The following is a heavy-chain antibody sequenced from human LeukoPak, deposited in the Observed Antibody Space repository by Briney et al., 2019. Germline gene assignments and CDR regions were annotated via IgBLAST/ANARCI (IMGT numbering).Heavy chain of an antibody. D-gene: IGHD1-7*01. CDR2: INQDGNEK. J-gene: IGHJ6*03. V-gene: IGHV3-7*01. Sequence: GGSLRLSCAASGFTFTTYWMSWVRQAPGQGLEWVANINQDGNEKYYVDSVKGRFTMSRDNAKNSLNLQMNSLRADDTAVYYCARTNSQARDYYYYMDVWGKGTTVTVSS. CDR1: GFTFTTYW. CDR3: ARTNSQARDYYYYMDV.